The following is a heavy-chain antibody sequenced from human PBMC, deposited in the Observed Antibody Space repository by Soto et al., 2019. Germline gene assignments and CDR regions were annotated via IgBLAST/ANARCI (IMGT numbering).Heavy chain of an antibody. J-gene: IGHJ6*02. CDR3: TRAGRGAVVVGDLGYFYYGMDV. CDR1: GFTFSSYS. D-gene: IGHD2-15*01. Sequence: GGSLRLSCAASGFTFSSYSMKWVRQAPGKGLEWVSHISSSSTGMYYADSGKGRFIISRDNAKNSLYLQMNDLRDEDTAVYYCTRAGRGAVVVGDLGYFYYGMDVWGQGTTVTVSS. CDR2: ISSSSTGM. V-gene: IGHV3-48*02.